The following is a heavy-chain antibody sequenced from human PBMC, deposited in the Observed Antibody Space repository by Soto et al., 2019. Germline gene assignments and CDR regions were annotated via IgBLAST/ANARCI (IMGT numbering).Heavy chain of an antibody. J-gene: IGHJ5*02. CDR3: ARGPLIVVVVAATLWWFDP. V-gene: IGHV1-46*03. CDR2: INPSGGST. Sequence: ASVKVSCKASGYTFTSYYMHWVRQAPGQGLEWMGIINPSGGSTSYAQKFQGRVTMTRDTSTSIVYMELSSLRSEDTAVYYCARGPLIVVVVAATLWWFDPWGQGTLVTVSS. CDR1: GYTFTSYY. D-gene: IGHD2-15*01.